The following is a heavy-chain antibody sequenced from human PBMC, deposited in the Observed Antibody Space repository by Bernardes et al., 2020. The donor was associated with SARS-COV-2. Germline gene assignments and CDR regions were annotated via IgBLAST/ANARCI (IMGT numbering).Heavy chain of an antibody. CDR1: GFTFRSYA. J-gene: IGHJ4*02. D-gene: IGHD5-12*01. V-gene: IGHV3-23*01. CDR2: ISGSGGSL. Sequence: GGSLRLSCAASGFTFRSYAMTWVRQVPGKGLEWVSTISGSGGSLYFADSVKGRFTISRDNSKNTVYLQMNTLRAEDTAVYYCVKGGDDGNSPYYFDYWGQGT. CDR3: VKGGDDGNSPYYFDY.